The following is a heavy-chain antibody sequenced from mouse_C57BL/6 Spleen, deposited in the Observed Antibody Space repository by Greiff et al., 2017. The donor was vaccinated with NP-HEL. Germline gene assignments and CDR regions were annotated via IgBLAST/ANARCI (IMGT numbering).Heavy chain of an antibody. CDR2: INPNNGGT. D-gene: IGHD2-3*01. CDR3: ARCGCDGCCEGYFDV. J-gene: IGHJ1*03. Sequence: VQLQQSGPELVKPGASVKIPCKASGYTFTDYNMDWVKQSHGKSLEWIGDINPNNGGTIYNQKFKGKATLTVDKSSSTAYMELRSLTSGDTSVYDCARCGCDGCCEGYFDVWGTGTTVTVSS. CDR1: GYTFTDYN. V-gene: IGHV1-18*01.